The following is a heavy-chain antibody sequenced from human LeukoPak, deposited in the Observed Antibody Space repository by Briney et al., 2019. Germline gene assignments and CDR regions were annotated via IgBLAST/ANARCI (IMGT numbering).Heavy chain of an antibody. V-gene: IGHV3-33*01. CDR2: IWYDGSKK. CDR1: GFTFSSYA. D-gene: IGHD3-22*01. J-gene: IGHJ4*02. Sequence: GTSLRLSCAASGFTFSSYAMHWVRQAPGKGLEWVAVIWYDGSKKYYGDSVKGRFTISRDNSKNTLYLQMNSLRAEDTSVYYCARNYYSDRSGYYFFDSWGQGTLVTVSS. CDR3: ARNYYSDRSGYYFFDS.